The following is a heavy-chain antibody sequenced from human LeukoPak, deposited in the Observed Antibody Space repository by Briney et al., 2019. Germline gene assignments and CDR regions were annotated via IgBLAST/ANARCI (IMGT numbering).Heavy chain of an antibody. CDR1: GFTFSSYA. D-gene: IGHD3-3*01. CDR3: ARGIFGVVIPLDY. V-gene: IGHV3-30-3*01. Sequence: QPGGSLRLSCAASGFTFSSYAMHWVRQAPGKGLEWVAVISYDGSNKYYADSVKGRFTISRDNSKNTLYLQMNSLRAEDTAVYYCARGIFGVVIPLDYWGQGTLVTVSS. J-gene: IGHJ4*02. CDR2: ISYDGSNK.